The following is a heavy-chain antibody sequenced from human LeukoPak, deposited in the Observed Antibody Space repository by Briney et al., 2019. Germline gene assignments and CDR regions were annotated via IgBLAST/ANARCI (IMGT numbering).Heavy chain of an antibody. D-gene: IGHD1-26*01. CDR1: GLTLNYYS. CDR2: ITTSSSYI. CDR3: ARDGVVGATKWGHFDF. J-gene: IGHJ4*02. Sequence: GESLTLSCAASGLTLNYYSMDWVCQAPGKGLEWVAPITTSSSYIYYADSVRGRFTISRDNAKNSLYLQMSSLRAEDTAVYYCARDGVVGATKWGHFDFWGQGTRVTVSS. V-gene: IGHV3-21*01.